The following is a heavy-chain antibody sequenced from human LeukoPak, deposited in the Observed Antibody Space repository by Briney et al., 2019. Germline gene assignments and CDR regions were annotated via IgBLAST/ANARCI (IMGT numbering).Heavy chain of an antibody. CDR1: GYIFTGNY. J-gene: IGHJ4*02. Sequence: APVKVSCKASGYIFTGNYMHWVRQAPGQGLEWMGWINPNSGDTNYAQKFQGRVTMTRDTSISTGYMELSRLTSDDTAIYYCARVLPSDYWGQGTLVTVSS. V-gene: IGHV1-2*02. D-gene: IGHD2/OR15-2a*01. CDR2: INPNSGDT. CDR3: ARVLPSDY.